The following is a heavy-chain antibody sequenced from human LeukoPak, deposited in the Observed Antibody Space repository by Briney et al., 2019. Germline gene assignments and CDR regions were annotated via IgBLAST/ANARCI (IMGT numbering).Heavy chain of an antibody. J-gene: IGHJ4*02. CDR2: IWYDGSNK. CDR1: GFTFSSYG. V-gene: IGHV3-33*01. CDR3: ARDWSSGYYYNFDY. Sequence: GRSLRLSCAASGFTFSSYGMHWVRQAPGKGLEWVAVIWYDGSNKYYADSVKGRFTISRDNSKNTLYLQMNSLRAEDTAVYYCARDWSSGYYYNFDYWGQGTLVTVSS. D-gene: IGHD3-22*01.